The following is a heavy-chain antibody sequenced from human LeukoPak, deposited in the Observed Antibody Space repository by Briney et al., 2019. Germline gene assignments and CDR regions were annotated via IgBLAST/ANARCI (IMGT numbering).Heavy chain of an antibody. CDR1: GGSISSGGYY. Sequence: SQTLSLTCTVSGGSISSGGYYWSWIRQHPGKGLEWIGYIYYSGSTYYNPSLKSRVTISVDTSKNQFSLKLSSVTAADTAVYYCARGPRWLQFGRHYFDYWGQGTLVTVSS. V-gene: IGHV4-31*03. J-gene: IGHJ4*02. D-gene: IGHD5-24*01. CDR2: IYYSGST. CDR3: ARGPRWLQFGRHYFDY.